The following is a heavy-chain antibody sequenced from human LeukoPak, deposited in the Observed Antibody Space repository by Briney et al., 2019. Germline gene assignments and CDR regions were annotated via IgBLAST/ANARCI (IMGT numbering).Heavy chain of an antibody. CDR1: GGSISSGSYY. V-gene: IGHV4-61*02. D-gene: IGHD3-22*01. CDR2: IYTSGST. CDR3: ASGYYDSSGTYGMDV. Sequence: PSETLSLTCTVSGGSISSGSYYWSWIRQPAGKGLEWIGRIYTSGSTNYNPSLKSRVTISVDTSKNQFSLKLSSVTAADTAVYYCASGYYDSSGTYGMDVWGQGTTVTVSS. J-gene: IGHJ6*02.